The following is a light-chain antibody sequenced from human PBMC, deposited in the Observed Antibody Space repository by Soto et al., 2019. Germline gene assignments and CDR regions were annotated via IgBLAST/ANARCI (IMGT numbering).Light chain of an antibody. J-gene: IGKJ1*01. CDR2: RAS. CDR3: QQYGSSIQT. Sequence: EIVMTQSPATLSVSPGERATISCRASESVSSKLVWYQKKPGQAPKVLIYRASIRATGIPDRFSGSGSGTDFTLTISRLEPEDFAVYYRQQYGSSIQTFGQGTKVDI. V-gene: IGKV3-20*01. CDR1: ESVSSK.